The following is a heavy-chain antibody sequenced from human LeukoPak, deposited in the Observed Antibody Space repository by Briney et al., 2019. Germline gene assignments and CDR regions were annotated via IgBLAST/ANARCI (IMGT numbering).Heavy chain of an antibody. CDR3: AKHGDIVVVPAARDY. CDR1: GYTFTTYY. D-gene: IGHD2-2*01. CDR2: INPSGGST. V-gene: IGHV1-46*01. Sequence: ASVKVSCKASGYTFTTYYMHWVRQAPGQGLEWMGIINPSGGSTSYAQKFQGRVTMTRDTSTSTVYMELSSLRSEDMAVYYCAKHGDIVVVPAARDYWGQGTLVTVSS. J-gene: IGHJ4*02.